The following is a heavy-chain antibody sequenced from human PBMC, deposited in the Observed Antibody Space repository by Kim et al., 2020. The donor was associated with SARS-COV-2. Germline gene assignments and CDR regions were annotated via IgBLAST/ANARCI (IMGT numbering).Heavy chain of an antibody. CDR1: GGSISSYY. Sequence: SETLSLICTVSGGSISSYYWSWIRQPPGKGLEWIGYIYYSGSTNYNPSLKSRVTISVDTSKNQFSLKLSSVTAADTAVYYCARLLEPRLFDYWGQGTLVT. V-gene: IGHV4-59*08. CDR3: ARLLEPRLFDY. CDR2: IYYSGST. J-gene: IGHJ4*02.